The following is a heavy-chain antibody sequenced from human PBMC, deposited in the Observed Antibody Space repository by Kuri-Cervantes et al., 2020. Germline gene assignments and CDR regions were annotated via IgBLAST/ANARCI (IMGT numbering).Heavy chain of an antibody. V-gene: IGHV3-7*01. J-gene: IGHJ5*02. CDR2: IKQDGSEK. CDR3: ARDRGYNWNVEWFDP. Sequence: GVLKISCAASGFTFSSYWMSWVRQAPGKGLEWVANIKQDGSEKYYVDSVKGRFTISRDNAKNSLNLQMNSLRAEDTAVYYCARDRGYNWNVEWFDPWGQGTLVTVSS. D-gene: IGHD1-1*01. CDR1: GFTFSSYW.